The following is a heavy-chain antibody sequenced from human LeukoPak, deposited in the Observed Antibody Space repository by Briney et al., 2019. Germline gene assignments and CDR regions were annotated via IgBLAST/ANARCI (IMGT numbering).Heavy chain of an antibody. J-gene: IGHJ6*03. CDR3: ARATHEVAAPYYCYYMDV. CDR2: INPIGGSS. V-gene: IGHV1-46*01. Sequence: ASVKVSRKASGYTFTSYYMHWVRQAPGQGLEWVGIINPIGGSSHYAQKLQGTVTMTRDTSTSTVYMELSSLRCEDTAWYYCARATHEVAAPYYCYYMDVWGKGTTVTISS. CDR1: GYTFTSYY. D-gene: IGHD6-25*01.